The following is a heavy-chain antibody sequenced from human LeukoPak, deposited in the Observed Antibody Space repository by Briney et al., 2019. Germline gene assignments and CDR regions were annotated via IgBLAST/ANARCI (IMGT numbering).Heavy chain of an antibody. CDR2: IIPIFGTA. Sequence: SVKVSCKASGGTFSSYAISWVRQAPGQGLEWMGGIIPIFGTANYAQKFQGRVTITADKSTRTAYMELSSLRSEDTAVYYCAKSPDRLLWFGELPPYYFDYWGQGTRVTVSP. J-gene: IGHJ4*02. CDR3: AKSPDRLLWFGELPPYYFDY. D-gene: IGHD3-10*01. CDR1: GGTFSSYA. V-gene: IGHV1-69*06.